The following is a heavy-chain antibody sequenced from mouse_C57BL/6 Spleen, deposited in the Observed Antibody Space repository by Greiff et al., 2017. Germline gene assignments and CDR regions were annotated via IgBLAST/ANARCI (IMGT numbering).Heavy chain of an antibody. CDR2: INPNNGGT. Sequence: VQLQQSGPELVKPGASVKMSCKASGYTFTDYNMHWVKQSNGKSLEWIGDINPNNGGTSSNQKFKGKATLTVNKSSSTAYMELRSLTSEDSAVYYCAPYYDYDGAWFAYWGQGTLVTVSA. CDR1: GYTFTDYN. V-gene: IGHV1-22*01. D-gene: IGHD2-4*01. CDR3: APYYDYDGAWFAY. J-gene: IGHJ3*01.